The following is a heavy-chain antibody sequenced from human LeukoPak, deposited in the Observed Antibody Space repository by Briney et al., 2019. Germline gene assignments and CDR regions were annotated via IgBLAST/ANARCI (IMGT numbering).Heavy chain of an antibody. D-gene: IGHD2-15*01. CDR1: GFTFSSYS. Sequence: GGSLRLSCAASGFTFSSYSMNWVRQAPGKGLEWVSFISSSSAYISYADSVKGRFTISRDNAKNSLYLQMNNLRAEDTAVYYCARSLGYCSAGSCFPFDYWGQGTLVTVSS. CDR2: ISSSSAYI. J-gene: IGHJ4*02. V-gene: IGHV3-21*01. CDR3: ARSLGYCSAGSCFPFDY.